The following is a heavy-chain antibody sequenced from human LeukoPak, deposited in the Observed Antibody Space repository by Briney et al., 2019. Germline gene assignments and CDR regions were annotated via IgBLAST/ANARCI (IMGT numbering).Heavy chain of an antibody. J-gene: IGHJ6*02. V-gene: IGHV4-34*01. CDR2: INHSGST. CDR1: GGSITSYY. D-gene: IGHD4-17*01. Sequence: SETLSLTCTVSGGSITSYYWSWIRQPPGKGLEWIGEINHSGSTNYNPSLKSRVTISVDTSKNQFSLKLSSVTAADTAVYYCARGSATVTTFYYYYGMDVWGQGTTVTVSS. CDR3: ARGSATVTTFYYYYGMDV.